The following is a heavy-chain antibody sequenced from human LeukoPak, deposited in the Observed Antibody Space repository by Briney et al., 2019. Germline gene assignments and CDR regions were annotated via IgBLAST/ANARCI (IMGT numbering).Heavy chain of an antibody. D-gene: IGHD3-22*01. CDR2: IYYSGST. Sequence: PSETLSLTCTVSGGSISSYYWSWIRQPPGKGLGWIGYIYYSGSTNYNPSLKSRVTISVDTSKNQFSLKLSSVTAADTAVYYCARLVGYDSSGYWDAFDIWGQGTMVTVSS. CDR1: GGSISSYY. CDR3: ARLVGYDSSGYWDAFDI. V-gene: IGHV4-59*08. J-gene: IGHJ3*02.